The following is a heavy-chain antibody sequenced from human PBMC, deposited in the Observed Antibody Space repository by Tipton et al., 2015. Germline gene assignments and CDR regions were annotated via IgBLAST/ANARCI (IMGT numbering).Heavy chain of an antibody. J-gene: IGHJ4*02. CDR2: IYYSGST. D-gene: IGHD6-19*01. CDR1: GGSISSGGYY. Sequence: TLSLTCTVSGGSISSGGYYWSWIRQHPGKGLEWIGYIYYSGSTYHNPSLKSRVTISIDTSKNQFSLKLSSVTAADTAVYYCGRDSRGFSSGWYGGRCDYWGQGTLVTVSS. CDR3: GRDSRGFSSGWYGGRCDY. V-gene: IGHV4-31*03.